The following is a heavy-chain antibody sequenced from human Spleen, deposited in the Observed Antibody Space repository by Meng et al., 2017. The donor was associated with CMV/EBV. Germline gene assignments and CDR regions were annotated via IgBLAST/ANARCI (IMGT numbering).Heavy chain of an antibody. D-gene: IGHD6-19*01. Sequence: SGPTLVKPTQTLTLTCTFSGFSFRTSGMRVSWIRQPPGKALEWLARIDWEDEKVYSTSLKTRLTISKDTSKNQVVLTMPKMDPVDTGTYYCAQTLGVAGSPPFDYWGQGILVTVSS. J-gene: IGHJ4*02. CDR3: AQTLGVAGSPPFDY. CDR1: GFSFRTSGMR. CDR2: IDWEDEK. V-gene: IGHV2-70D*14.